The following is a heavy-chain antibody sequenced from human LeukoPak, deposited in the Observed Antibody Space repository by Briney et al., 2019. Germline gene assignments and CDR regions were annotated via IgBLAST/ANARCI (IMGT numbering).Heavy chain of an antibody. CDR2: ISYDGSNK. Sequence: GGSLRLSCAASGFTFSSYAMHWVRQAPGKGLEWVAVISYDGSNKYYADSVKGRFTISRDNSKNTLYLQMNSLRAEDTAVYYCARERNDYADYWGQGTLVTVSS. J-gene: IGHJ4*02. CDR3: ARERNDYADY. CDR1: GFTFSSYA. V-gene: IGHV3-30-3*01. D-gene: IGHD4-17*01.